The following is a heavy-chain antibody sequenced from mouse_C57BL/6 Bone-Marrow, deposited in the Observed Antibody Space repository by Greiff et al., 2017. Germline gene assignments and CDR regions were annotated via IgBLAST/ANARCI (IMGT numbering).Heavy chain of an antibody. D-gene: IGHD1-1*01. J-gene: IGHJ1*03. V-gene: IGHV7-3*01. CDR1: GFTFTDYY. Sequence: EVQVVESGGGLVQPGGSLSLSCAASGFTFTDYYMSWVRQPPGKALEWLGFIRNKANGYTTEYSASVKGRFTISRDNSQSILYLQMSALRAEDSATYYCARSFYYGSSYEYFDVWGTGTTVTVSS. CDR2: IRNKANGYTT. CDR3: ARSFYYGSSYEYFDV.